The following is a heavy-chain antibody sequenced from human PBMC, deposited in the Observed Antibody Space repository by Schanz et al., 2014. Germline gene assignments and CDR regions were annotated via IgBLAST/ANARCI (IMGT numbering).Heavy chain of an antibody. Sequence: VYLVESGGGVVQPGRSLRLSCAASGFTFTNYAMTWVRQAPGKGLEWVSLVSASGGGPFYADSVKGRFTISRDNSRNTVYLQMSSLRAEDTAVYYCVKDDRGDVVVVAANYWGQGAQVIVSS. CDR3: VKDDRGDVVVVAANY. V-gene: IGHV3-23*04. D-gene: IGHD2-15*01. CDR2: VSASGGGP. J-gene: IGHJ4*02. CDR1: GFTFTNYA.